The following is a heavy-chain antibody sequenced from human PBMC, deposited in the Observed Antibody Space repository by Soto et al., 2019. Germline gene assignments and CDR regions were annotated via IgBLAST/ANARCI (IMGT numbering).Heavy chain of an antibody. CDR3: ARMGYCSSTSCYGDFDY. J-gene: IGHJ4*02. Sequence: SGPTLVNPTQTLTLTCTFSGSSLSTSGMCVSWIRQPPGKALEWLALIDWDDDKYYSTSLKTRLTISKDTSKNQVVLTMTNMDPVDTATYYCARMGYCSSTSCYGDFDYWGQGTLGSVSS. V-gene: IGHV2-70*01. CDR1: GSSLSTSGMC. D-gene: IGHD2-2*01. CDR2: IDWDDDK.